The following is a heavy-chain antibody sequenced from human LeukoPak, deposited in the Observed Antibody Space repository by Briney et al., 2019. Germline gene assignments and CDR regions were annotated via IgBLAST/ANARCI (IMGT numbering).Heavy chain of an antibody. J-gene: IGHJ6*02. CDR3: ARGQMTTVTDYYYYYGMDV. CDR1: GFTFSSCS. D-gene: IGHD4-17*01. V-gene: IGHV3-21*01. CDR2: ISSSSSYI. Sequence: GGSLRLSCAASGFTFSSCSMNWVRQAPGKGLEWVSSISSSSSYIYYADSVKGRFTISRDNAKNSLYLQMNSLRAEDTAVYYCARGQMTTVTDYYYYYGMDVWGQGTTVTVSS.